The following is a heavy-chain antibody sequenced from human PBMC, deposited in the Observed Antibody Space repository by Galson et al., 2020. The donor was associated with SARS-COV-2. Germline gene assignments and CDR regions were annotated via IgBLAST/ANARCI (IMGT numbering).Heavy chain of an antibody. CDR2: ISSNGGST. D-gene: IGHD3-22*01. Sequence: GESLKISCSASGFTFSSYAMHWVRQAPGKGLEYVSAISSNGGSTYYADSVKGRFTISRDNSKNTLYLQMSSLRAEDTAVYYCVKVISYYDSSGPDYWGQGTLVTVSS. J-gene: IGHJ4*02. V-gene: IGHV3-64D*06. CDR3: VKVISYYDSSGPDY. CDR1: GFTFSSYA.